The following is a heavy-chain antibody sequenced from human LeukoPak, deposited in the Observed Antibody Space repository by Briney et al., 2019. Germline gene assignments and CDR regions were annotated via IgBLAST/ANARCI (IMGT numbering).Heavy chain of an antibody. V-gene: IGHV3-30-3*01. CDR3: ARAGGSYYDYYYGMDV. J-gene: IGHJ6*02. CDR1: GFTFSDYY. Sequence: GGSLRLSCAASGFTFSDYYMSWIRQAPGKGLEWVAVISYDGSNKYYADSVKGRFTISRDNSKNTLYLQMNSLRAEDTAVYYCARAGGSYYDYYYGMDVWGQGTTVTVSS. CDR2: ISYDGSNK. D-gene: IGHD1-26*01.